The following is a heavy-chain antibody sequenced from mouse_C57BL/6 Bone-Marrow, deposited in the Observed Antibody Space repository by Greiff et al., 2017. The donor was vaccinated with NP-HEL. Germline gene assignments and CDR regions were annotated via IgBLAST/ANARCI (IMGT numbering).Heavy chain of an antibody. CDR3: ARRGYPYYFDY. Sequence: EVKVVESEGGLVQPGSSMKLSCTASGFTFSDYYMAWVRQVPEKGLEWVANINYDGSSTYYLDSLKSRFIISRDNAKNILYLQMSSLKSEDTATYYCARRGYPYYFDYWGQGTTLTVSS. CDR1: GFTFSDYY. D-gene: IGHD2-14*01. V-gene: IGHV5-16*01. J-gene: IGHJ2*01. CDR2: INYDGSST.